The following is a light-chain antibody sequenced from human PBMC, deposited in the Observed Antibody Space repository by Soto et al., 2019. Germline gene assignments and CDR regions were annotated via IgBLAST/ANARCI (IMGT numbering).Light chain of an antibody. CDR3: QQYDSSSTYT. Sequence: EIVLTQSPGTLSLSPGERATFSCRASESVRSTHLAWYQHKPGQAPRLLIYGASNRASGIPDRFSAGGSWTDLTLDISRLEPEDFAVYYCQQYDSSSTYTFGPGTRLEIK. CDR2: GAS. V-gene: IGKV3-20*01. CDR1: ESVRSTH. J-gene: IGKJ2*01.